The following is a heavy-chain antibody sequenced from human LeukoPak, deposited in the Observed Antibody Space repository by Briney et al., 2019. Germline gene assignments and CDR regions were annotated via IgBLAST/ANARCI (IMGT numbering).Heavy chain of an antibody. Sequence: PSETLSLTRTVSGYSISSGYFWGWIRQPPGKGLEWIGTIYNSGSTYYNASLESRVTISVDTSKNQFSLELSSVTAADTAVYYCARNYDILTGWGSREYYFDYWGQGTLVTVSS. J-gene: IGHJ4*02. D-gene: IGHD3-9*01. CDR1: GYSISSGYF. CDR3: ARNYDILTGWGSREYYFDY. V-gene: IGHV4-38-2*02. CDR2: IYNSGST.